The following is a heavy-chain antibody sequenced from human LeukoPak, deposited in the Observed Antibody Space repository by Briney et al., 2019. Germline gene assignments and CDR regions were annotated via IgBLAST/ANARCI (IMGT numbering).Heavy chain of an antibody. CDR1: GFPFGDFA. D-gene: IGHD6-19*01. Sequence: PGGSLRLSCAASGFPFGDFAMHWVRRAPRKGLEWLSIISYNRGYIDYADSVKGRFTVSRDNAENSLYLHMNSLSPEDTAFYYCAIVRGKYSSGFFFDYWGQGILVTVAS. CDR3: AIVRGKYSSGFFFDY. J-gene: IGHJ4*02. V-gene: IGHV3-9*01. CDR2: ISYNRGYI.